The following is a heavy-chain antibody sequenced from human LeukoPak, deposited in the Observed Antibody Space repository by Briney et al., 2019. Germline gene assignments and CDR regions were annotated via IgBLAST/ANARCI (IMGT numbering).Heavy chain of an antibody. CDR3: ARYSSSWDPFDY. CDR1: GYTFTDYY. Sequence: LGASVKVSCKASGYTFTDYYMHWVRQAPGQGLEWMGWINPNSGGTNYAQKFQGRVTMTRDTSISTAYMELSRLRSDDTAVYYCARYSSSWDPFDYWGQGTLVTVSS. J-gene: IGHJ4*02. D-gene: IGHD6-13*01. CDR2: INPNSGGT. V-gene: IGHV1-2*02.